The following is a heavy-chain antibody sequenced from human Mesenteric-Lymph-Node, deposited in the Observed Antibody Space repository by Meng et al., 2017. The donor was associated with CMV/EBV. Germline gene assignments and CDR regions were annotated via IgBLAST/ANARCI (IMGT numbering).Heavy chain of an antibody. V-gene: IGHV3-48*03. CDR3: AKDIYGYYDSSGYYDY. D-gene: IGHD3-22*01. Sequence: GESLKISCATSGFIFNSYEINWVRQAPGKGLEWISYISSSGTTMYYADSVKGRFTISRDNAKNSLYLHMSSLRAEDTAVYYCAKDIYGYYDSSGYYDYWGQGTLVTVSS. J-gene: IGHJ4*02. CDR2: ISSSGTTM. CDR1: GFIFNSYE.